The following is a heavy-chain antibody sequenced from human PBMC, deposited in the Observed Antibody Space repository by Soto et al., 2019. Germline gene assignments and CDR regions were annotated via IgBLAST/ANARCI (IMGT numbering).Heavy chain of an antibody. J-gene: IGHJ4*02. V-gene: IGHV4-4*02. D-gene: IGHD6-19*01. CDR1: GGSISSSNW. Sequence: PSETLSLTCAVSGGSISSSNWWSWVRQPPGKGLEWIGEIYHSGSTNYNPSLKSRVTISVDKSKNQFSLKLSSVTAADTAVYYCARVPPIAVAGGFDYWGQGTLVTVSS. CDR2: IYHSGST. CDR3: ARVPPIAVAGGFDY.